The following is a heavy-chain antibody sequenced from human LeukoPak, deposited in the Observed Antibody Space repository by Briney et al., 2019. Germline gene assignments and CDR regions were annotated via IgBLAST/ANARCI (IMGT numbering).Heavy chain of an antibody. CDR2: IKSKIDGGTT. D-gene: IGHD5-18*01. CDR1: GFTITNAR. J-gene: IGHJ4*02. V-gene: IGHV3-15*01. CDR3: TTGYRHSDFDY. Sequence: RSGGSLRLSCAASGFTITNARMGWVRQAPGKGLEWVGLIKSKIDGGTTDLAAPVKGRFTISTDDSKHTLYLQMNSLKTEDTAVYYCTTGYRHSDFDYWGQGTLVTVST.